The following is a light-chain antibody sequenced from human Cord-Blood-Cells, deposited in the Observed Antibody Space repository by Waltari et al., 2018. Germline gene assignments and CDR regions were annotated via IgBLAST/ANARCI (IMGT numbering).Light chain of an antibody. CDR2: DAS. J-gene: IGKJ2*01. CDR3: QQYNSYSYT. V-gene: IGKV1-5*01. Sequence: DIQMTQPPSTLSASVGHRVPITCRASQSISSWLAWYQQKPGKAPKLLIYDASSLESGVPSRFSGSGSGTEFTLTISSLQPDDFATYYCQQYNSYSYTFGQGTKLEIK. CDR1: QSISSW.